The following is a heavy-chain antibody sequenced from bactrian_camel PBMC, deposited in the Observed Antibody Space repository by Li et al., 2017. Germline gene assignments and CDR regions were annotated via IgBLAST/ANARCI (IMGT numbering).Heavy chain of an antibody. CDR2: INNGGGST. J-gene: IGHJ6*01. Sequence: QLVESGGGLVQPGGSLRLSCAASGFTFSSYDMSWVRQAPGKGLEWVSAINNGGGSTYYADSVKGRLTISRDNAKNTLYLQMNSLKTEDTAVYYCATAEFAYWGQGTQVTVS. CDR3: ATAEFAY. CDR1: GFTFSSYD. V-gene: IGHV3S40*01.